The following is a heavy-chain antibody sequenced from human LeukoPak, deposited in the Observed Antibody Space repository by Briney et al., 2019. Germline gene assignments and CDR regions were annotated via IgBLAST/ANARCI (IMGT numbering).Heavy chain of an antibody. CDR1: GFTFSSYA. D-gene: IGHD4-23*01. CDR2: INGGNGGST. CDR3: ARASTTVITRGHFDY. J-gene: IGHJ4*02. Sequence: GGSLRLSCAASGFTFSSYAMHWVRQTPGKGLEYVSAINGGNGGSTYYANSVKGRFTISRDNSKNTLYLQMGSLRGEDMAGYYCARASTTVITRGHFDYWGQGTLVTVSS. V-gene: IGHV3-64*01.